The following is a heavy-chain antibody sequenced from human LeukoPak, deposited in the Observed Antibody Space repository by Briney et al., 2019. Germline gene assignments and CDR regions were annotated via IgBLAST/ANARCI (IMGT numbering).Heavy chain of an antibody. CDR2: IIPIFGTA. CDR1: GGTFSSYA. CDR3: ARLAAAGGFYYFDY. D-gene: IGHD6-13*01. V-gene: IGHV1-69*01. J-gene: IGHJ4*02. Sequence: KISCKASGGTFSSYAISWVRQAPGQGLEWMGGIIPIFGTANYAQKFQGRVTITADESTSTAYMELSSLRSEDTAVYYCARLAAAGGFYYFDYWGQGTLVTVSS.